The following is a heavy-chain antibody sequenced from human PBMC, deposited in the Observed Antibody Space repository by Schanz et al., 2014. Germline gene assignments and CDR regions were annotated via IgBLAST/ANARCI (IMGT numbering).Heavy chain of an antibody. D-gene: IGHD1-26*01. CDR3: ARGGSGSHYRLDY. J-gene: IGHJ4*02. CDR1: GFTFSSYW. Sequence: VQLVESGGGLVQPGGSLRLSCAASGFTFSSYWMHWVRQVPGKGLVWVSRIKSDGSSTSYADSVKGRFTISRDSSKNTLYLQMNSLRAEDTGLYFCARGGSGSHYRLDYWGQGTLVTVSS. V-gene: IGHV3-74*02. CDR2: IKSDGSST.